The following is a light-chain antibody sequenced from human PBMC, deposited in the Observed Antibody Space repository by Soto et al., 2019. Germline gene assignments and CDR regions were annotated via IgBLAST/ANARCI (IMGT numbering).Light chain of an antibody. CDR1: QTISSTY. J-gene: IGKJ1*01. Sequence: EIVLTQSPGTLSLSPGDRATLSCRASQTISSTYLAWYQQKPGQAPRLLIYAASTRATGIPYRFSGSGSGTDFTITTSRLEPEDFSVYYCHQYGSSPKTFGQGTKVEIK. CDR2: AAS. CDR3: HQYGSSPKT. V-gene: IGKV3-20*01.